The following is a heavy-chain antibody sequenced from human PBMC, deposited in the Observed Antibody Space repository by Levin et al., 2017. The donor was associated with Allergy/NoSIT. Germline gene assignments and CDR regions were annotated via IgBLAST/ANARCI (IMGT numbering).Heavy chain of an antibody. CDR3: AKSVPTPKGVTKYCSAGRCYSPPPDY. CDR1: GFTFTTSV. V-gene: IGHV3-23*01. Sequence: GESLKISCAASGFTFTTSVMSWVRQAPGKGLDWVSSISGSGASTFYTDSVKGRFTISRDNSNNTLYLQMNSLRAEDSAVYYCAKSVPTPKGVTKYCSAGRCYSPPPDYWGQGTLVTVSS. D-gene: IGHD2-15*01. J-gene: IGHJ4*02. CDR2: ISGSGAST.